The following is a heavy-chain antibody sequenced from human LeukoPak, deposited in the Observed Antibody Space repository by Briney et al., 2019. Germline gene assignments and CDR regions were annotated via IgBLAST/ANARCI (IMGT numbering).Heavy chain of an antibody. D-gene: IGHD6-19*01. CDR3: ARVGSGGAWFDF. Sequence: PSETLSFTCTVSGGSISSYYWSWIRQPPGKGLEWIGYVYATGTTNYNPSLKTRATISIDTSKNQLSLTLTSVTAADAAVYYCARVGSGGAWFDFWGQGTLVSVSS. J-gene: IGHJ4*02. CDR2: VYATGTT. CDR1: GGSISSYY. V-gene: IGHV4-59*01.